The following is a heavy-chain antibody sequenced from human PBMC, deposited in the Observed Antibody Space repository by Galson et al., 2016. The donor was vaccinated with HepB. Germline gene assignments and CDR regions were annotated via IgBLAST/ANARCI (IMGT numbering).Heavy chain of an antibody. CDR3: ARRVAVAGIYYFDY. D-gene: IGHD6-19*01. CDR1: GGSMSTYY. V-gene: IGHV4-59*08. CDR2: IYYSGST. J-gene: IGHJ4*01. Sequence: LSLTCTVSGGSMSTYYWSWIRQPPGKGLEWIGYIYYSGSTNYSPSLNSRATMSVDTSKNQFSLKLYSVTAADTAVYYCARRVAVAGIYYFDYWGRGTLVTVS.